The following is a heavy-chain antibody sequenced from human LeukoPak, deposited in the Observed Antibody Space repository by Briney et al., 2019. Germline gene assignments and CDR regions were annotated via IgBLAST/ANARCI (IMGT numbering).Heavy chain of an antibody. D-gene: IGHD3-10*01. CDR2: ITYDGSDT. V-gene: IGHV3-30*04. CDR1: GFIFSTYA. J-gene: IGHJ3*02. CDR3: ARPGGYAFDI. Sequence: QPGTSLRLSCEASGFIFSTYAFHWVRQAPGKGPEWMAFITYDGSDTYFADSVKGRFTLSRDNPKNALYLQMNSLRTADTAVYYCARPGGYAFDIWGQGTMVTVSS.